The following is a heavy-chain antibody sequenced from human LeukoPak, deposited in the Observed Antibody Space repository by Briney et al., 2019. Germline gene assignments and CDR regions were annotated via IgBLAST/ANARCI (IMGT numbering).Heavy chain of an antibody. Sequence: GESLRISCKVSGYSFTTYWIAWVRQMPGKGLECMGIIYPGDPDTRYSPSFQGQVTISADKSISTAFLQWSSLKASDTAMYYCARMTMMLIGYQTHFFDYWGQGALVTVSS. J-gene: IGHJ4*02. CDR2: IYPGDPDT. V-gene: IGHV5-51*01. CDR3: ARMTMMLIGYQTHFFDY. D-gene: IGHD3-16*01. CDR1: GYSFTTYW.